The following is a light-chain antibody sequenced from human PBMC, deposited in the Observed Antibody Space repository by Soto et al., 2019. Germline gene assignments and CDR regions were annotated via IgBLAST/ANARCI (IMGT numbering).Light chain of an antibody. J-gene: IGLJ3*02. CDR2: DVS. CDR1: SSDVGAYNY. V-gene: IGLV2-11*01. Sequence: QSVLTQPRSVSGSPGQSVTISCTGTSSDVGAYNYVSWYQHHPGKAPKVMIYDVSERPSGVPDRFSGSKSDNKASLTISGLQAEDEADYYCCSYAGSYSWEFGGGTQLTVL. CDR3: CSYAGSYSWE.